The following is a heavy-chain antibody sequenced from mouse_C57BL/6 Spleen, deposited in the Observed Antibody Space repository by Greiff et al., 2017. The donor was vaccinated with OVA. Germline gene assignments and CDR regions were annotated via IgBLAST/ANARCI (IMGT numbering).Heavy chain of an antibody. CDR3: AREGDGYPYYFDY. CDR2: INPNNGGT. Sequence: VQLQQSGPELVKPGASVKMSCKASGYTFTDYNMHWVKQSHGKSLEWIGYINPNNGGTSYNQKFKGKATLTVNKSSSTAYMELRSLTSEDSAVYYCAREGDGYPYYFDYWGQGTTRTVSS. D-gene: IGHD2-3*01. V-gene: IGHV1-22*01. CDR1: GYTFTDYN. J-gene: IGHJ2*01.